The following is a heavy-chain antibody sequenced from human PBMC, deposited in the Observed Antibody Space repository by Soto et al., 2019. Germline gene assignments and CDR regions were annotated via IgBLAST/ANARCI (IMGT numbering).Heavy chain of an antibody. V-gene: IGHV1-3*01. CDR2: INAGNGNT. CDR3: AAEGGIAAIDY. D-gene: IGHD6-13*01. CDR1: GYTFTSYA. J-gene: IGHJ4*02. Sequence: ASVKVSCKASGYTFTSYAMHWVRQAPGQRLEWMGWINAGNGNTKYSQKFQHRVTITRDTSARTAYMELSSLRSEDTAVYYCAAEGGIAAIDYSGQGTLVTVSS.